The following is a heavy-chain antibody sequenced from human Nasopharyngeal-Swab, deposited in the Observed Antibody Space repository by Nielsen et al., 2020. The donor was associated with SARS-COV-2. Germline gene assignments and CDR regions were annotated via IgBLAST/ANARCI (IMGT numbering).Heavy chain of an antibody. CDR3: ARDPSTITMVRGVIPHGAFDI. D-gene: IGHD3-10*01. CDR2: ISAYNGNT. CDR1: GYTFTSYG. J-gene: IGHJ3*02. V-gene: IGHV1-18*01. Sequence: ASVKVSCKASGYTFTSYGISWVRQAPGQGLEWMGWISAYNGNTNYAQKLQGRVTMTTDTSTSTAYMELRSLRSDDTAVYYCARDPSTITMVRGVIPHGAFDIWGQGTMVTVSS.